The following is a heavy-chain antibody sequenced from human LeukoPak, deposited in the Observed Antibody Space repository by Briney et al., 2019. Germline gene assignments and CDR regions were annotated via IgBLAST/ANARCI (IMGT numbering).Heavy chain of an antibody. CDR3: AKNIAVAGTGYFDY. CDR1: GFTLSSYA. D-gene: IGHD6-19*01. CDR2: ISGSGGST. Sequence: GGSLRLSCAASGFTLSSYAMSWVRQAPGKGLEWVSAISGSGGSTYYADSVKGRFTISRDNSKNTLYLQMNSLRAEDTAVYYCAKNIAVAGTGYFDYWGQGTLVTVSS. J-gene: IGHJ4*02. V-gene: IGHV3-23*01.